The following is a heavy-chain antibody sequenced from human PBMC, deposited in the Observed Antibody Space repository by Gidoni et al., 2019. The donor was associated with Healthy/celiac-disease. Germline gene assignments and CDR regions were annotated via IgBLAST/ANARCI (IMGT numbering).Heavy chain of an antibody. CDR3: ARDERSGYGFHTLLDY. D-gene: IGHD6-25*01. V-gene: IGHV3-74*01. CDR1: GFTFSPYW. CDR2: INSDGSST. J-gene: IGHJ4*02. Sequence: EVQLVESGGGLVQPGGSLRLSCAASGFTFSPYWMHWVRQAPGKGLVWVSRINSDGSSTSYADSVKGRFTISRDNAKNTLYLQMNSLRAEDTAVYYCARDERSGYGFHTLLDYWGQGTLVTVSS.